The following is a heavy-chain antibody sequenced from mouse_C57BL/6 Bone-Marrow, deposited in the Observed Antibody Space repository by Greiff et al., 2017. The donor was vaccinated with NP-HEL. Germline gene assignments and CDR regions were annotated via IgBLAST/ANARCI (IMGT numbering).Heavy chain of an antibody. Sequence: VQLLQSGPELVKPGASVKISCKASGFSFTGYYMNWVKQSPEKSLEWIGEINTSTGGTTYNQKFKDKATLTVDKSSSTAYMQLKSLTSEDSAVYYCARGNWDYWGQGTTLTVSS. J-gene: IGHJ2*01. CDR3: ARGNWDY. CDR2: INTSTGGT. V-gene: IGHV1-42*01. D-gene: IGHD4-1*01. CDR1: GFSFTGYY.